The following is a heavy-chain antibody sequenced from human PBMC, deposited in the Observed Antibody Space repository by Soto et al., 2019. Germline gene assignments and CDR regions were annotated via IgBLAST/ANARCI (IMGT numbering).Heavy chain of an antibody. D-gene: IGHD1-26*01. CDR1: GFTFSNYA. Sequence: GGSLRLSCAASGFTFSNYAMSWVRQAPGKGLEWVSTISGSGGSTYYADSVKGRFTISRDNSKNTLYLQMNSLRAEDTAIYYCAKDWNSGSYYDWHYWGQGTQVTVSS. CDR3: AKDWNSGSYYDWHY. CDR2: ISGSGGST. V-gene: IGHV3-23*01. J-gene: IGHJ4*02.